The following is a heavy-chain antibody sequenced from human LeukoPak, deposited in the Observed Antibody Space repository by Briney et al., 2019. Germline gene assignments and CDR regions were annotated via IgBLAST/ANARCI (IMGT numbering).Heavy chain of an antibody. J-gene: IGHJ3*01. CDR2: IRSESAGGTI. Sequence: GRSLRLSCAASGFTFSSAWMSWVRQAPEKGLEWIGRIRSESAGGTIEYAAPVKGRFTILRDGSKNMLYLQMDSLKIEDTAVYYCATGKLQAFDLWGQGTRVTVSS. CDR3: ATGKLQAFDL. V-gene: IGHV3-15*01. CDR1: GFTFSSAW.